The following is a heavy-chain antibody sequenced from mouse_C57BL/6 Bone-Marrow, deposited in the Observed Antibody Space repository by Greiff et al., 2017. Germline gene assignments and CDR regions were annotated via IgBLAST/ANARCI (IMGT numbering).Heavy chain of an antibody. Sequence: QLQQSGPELVKPGASVKISCKASGYTFTDYYMNWVKQSHGKSLEWIGDINPNNCGTSYNQKFKGKATLTVDKSSSTAYMELRSLTSEDSAVYYCARDSRLEDYYAMDYWGQGTSVTVSS. V-gene: IGHV1-26*01. D-gene: IGHD3-2*02. CDR3: ARDSRLEDYYAMDY. CDR1: GYTFTDYY. CDR2: INPNNCGT. J-gene: IGHJ4*01.